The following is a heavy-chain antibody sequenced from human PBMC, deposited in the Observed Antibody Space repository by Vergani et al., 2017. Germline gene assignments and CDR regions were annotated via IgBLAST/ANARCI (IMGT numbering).Heavy chain of an antibody. J-gene: IGHJ4*02. CDR2: ICHTEDT. Sequence: QVQLQESGPGLVKPPGTLSLTCAVSGDSLSSNNCWTWVRQPPGKGLEWIGEICHTEDTKYSPSLKSRVTVSVDESRNLFSLRLNSVTAADTAVYYCATSGYRRWGYYFDYWGQGILVTVSS. V-gene: IGHV4-4*03. D-gene: IGHD2-2*02. CDR3: ATSGYRRWGYYFDY. CDR1: GDSLSSNNC.